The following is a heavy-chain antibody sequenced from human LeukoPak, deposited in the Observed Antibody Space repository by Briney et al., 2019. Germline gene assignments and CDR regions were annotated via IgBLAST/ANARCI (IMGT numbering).Heavy chain of an antibody. V-gene: IGHV3-30*03. CDR3: ARDRAWNYFDY. CDR2: ISNDGSRK. CDR1: GFTFSRHG. D-gene: IGHD3-3*01. J-gene: IGHJ4*02. Sequence: GASLRLSCAPFGFTFSRHGMHWVRQAPGKGLEWVAIISNDGSRKYYAHSVEGRFTISRDNSKNTLYLQMDSLRAEDTAVYYCARDRAWNYFDYWGQGTLVTVSS.